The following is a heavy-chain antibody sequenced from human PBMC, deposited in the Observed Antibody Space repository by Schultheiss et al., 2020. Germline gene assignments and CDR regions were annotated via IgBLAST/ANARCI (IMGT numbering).Heavy chain of an antibody. V-gene: IGHV3-23*01. CDR1: GFTFSSSA. Sequence: SCVASGFTFSSSAMTWVRQAPGKRLEWVSSVTFSGDTYFADFVKGRFTISRDNSKSTLYLQMNSVRAEDTAVYFCARLSGTSSPYWGQGTVVTVSS. CDR3: ARLSGTSSPY. CDR2: VTFSGDT. J-gene: IGHJ4*02. D-gene: IGHD6-6*01.